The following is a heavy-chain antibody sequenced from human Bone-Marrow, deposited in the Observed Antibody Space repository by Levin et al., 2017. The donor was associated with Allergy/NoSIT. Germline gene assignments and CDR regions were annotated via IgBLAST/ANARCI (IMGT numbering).Heavy chain of an antibody. CDR2: IDPSDSYT. CDR3: ARHIYSSGRPVHFDY. Sequence: KHGESLKISCKGSGYSFTSYWISWVRQMPGKGLEWMGRIDPSDSYTNYSSSFQGHVTISADKSISTAYLQWSSLKASDTAMYYCARHIYSSGRPVHFDYWGQGTLVTVSS. CDR1: GYSFTSYW. V-gene: IGHV5-10-1*01. D-gene: IGHD6-25*01. J-gene: IGHJ4*02.